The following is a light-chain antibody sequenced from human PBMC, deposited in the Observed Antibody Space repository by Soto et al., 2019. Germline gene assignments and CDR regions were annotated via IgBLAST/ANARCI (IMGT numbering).Light chain of an antibody. CDR2: DAS. CDR1: ENISVW. J-gene: IGKJ2*01. V-gene: IGKV1-5*01. CDR3: QQYDSSSPT. Sequence: DIQMTQSPSTLSASVGDGVTITCRASENISVWLAWYQQRPGKAPKFLIYDASNLETGVSSRFSGSGSGTEFTLTIRSLQTDDFATYCCQQYDSSSPTFGQGTKLEIK.